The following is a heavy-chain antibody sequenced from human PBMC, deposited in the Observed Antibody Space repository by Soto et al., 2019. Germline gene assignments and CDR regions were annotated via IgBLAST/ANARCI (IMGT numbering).Heavy chain of an antibody. CDR2: INPNSGGT. CDR3: ATQRDYGDYGAFDY. V-gene: IGHV1-2*04. D-gene: IGHD4-17*01. Sequence: ASVKVSCKASGYTFTGYYMHWVRQAPGQGLEWMGWINPNSGGTKYAQKFQGWVTMTRDTSISTAYMELSRLRSDDTAVYYCATQRDYGDYGAFDYWGQGTLVTVS. J-gene: IGHJ4*02. CDR1: GYTFTGYY.